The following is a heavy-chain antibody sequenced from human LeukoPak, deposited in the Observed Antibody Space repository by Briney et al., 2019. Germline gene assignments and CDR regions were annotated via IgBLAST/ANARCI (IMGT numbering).Heavy chain of an antibody. CDR2: INHSGST. J-gene: IGHJ6*04. CDR1: GGSFSGYY. D-gene: IGHD2-2*01. CDR3: ARGLSTTTVVPAAPRPNGMDV. Sequence: TSETLSLTCAVYGGSFSGYYWSWIRQPPGKGLERIGEINHSGSTNYNPSLKSRVTISVDTSKNQFSLKLSSVTAADTAVYYCARGLSTTTVVPAAPRPNGMDVWGKGTTVTVSS. V-gene: IGHV4-34*01.